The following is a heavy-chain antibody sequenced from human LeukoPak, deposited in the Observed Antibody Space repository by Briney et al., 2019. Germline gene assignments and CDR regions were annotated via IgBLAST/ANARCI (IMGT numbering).Heavy chain of an antibody. CDR3: ARDWRDSSGKFPNDAFDI. D-gene: IGHD3-22*01. V-gene: IGHV3-48*01. CDR1: RFTFSSYS. J-gene: IGHJ3*02. CDR2: ISSSSSTI. Sequence: GGSLGLSCAASRFTFSSYSMNWVRQAPGKGLEWVSYISSSSSTIYYADSVKGRFTISRDNAKNSLYLQMNSLRAEDTAVYYCARDWRDSSGKFPNDAFDIWGQGTMVTVSS.